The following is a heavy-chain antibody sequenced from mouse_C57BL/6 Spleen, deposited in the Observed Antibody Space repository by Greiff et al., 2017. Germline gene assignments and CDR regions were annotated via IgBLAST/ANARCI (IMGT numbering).Heavy chain of an antibody. V-gene: IGHV5-4*01. D-gene: IGHD2-4*01. CDR2: ISDGGSYS. J-gene: IGHJ3*01. CDR3: AREDDYDRDWFAY. CDR1: GFTFSSYA. Sequence: EVQRVESGGGLVKPGGSLKLSCAASGFTFSSYAMSWVRQTPEKRLEWVATISDGGSYSYSPDNVNGRFTISRDNAKNNLYLQMSHLKSEDTAMDYWAREDDYDRDWFAYWGQGTLVTVSA.